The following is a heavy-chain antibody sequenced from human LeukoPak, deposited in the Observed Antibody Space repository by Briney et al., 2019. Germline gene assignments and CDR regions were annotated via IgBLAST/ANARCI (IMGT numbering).Heavy chain of an antibody. D-gene: IGHD6-25*01. Sequence: SETLSLTCAVYGGSFSGYYWSWIRQPPGKGLEWIGYIYYSGSTNYNPSLKSRVTISVDTSKNQFSLKLSSVTAAYTAVYYCASLATAAGSDYWGQGTLVTVSS. V-gene: IGHV4-59*08. CDR3: ASLATAAGSDY. CDR2: IYYSGST. CDR1: GGSFSGYY. J-gene: IGHJ4*02.